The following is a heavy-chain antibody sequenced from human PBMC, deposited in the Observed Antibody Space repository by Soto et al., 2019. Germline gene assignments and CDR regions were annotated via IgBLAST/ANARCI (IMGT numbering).Heavy chain of an antibody. D-gene: IGHD2-2*01. CDR2: IRGSTNSI. CDR3: ARDRGYCSSTGCDVGYFDY. V-gene: IGHV3-48*01. CDR1: GFTFSSYS. J-gene: IGHJ4*02. Sequence: GGSLRLSCAASGFTFSSYSMSWVRQAPGKGLEWVSYIRGSTNSIYYADSVKGRFTISSDNAKDSLYLQMNSLRAEDTAVYYCARDRGYCSSTGCDVGYFDYWGQGTLVTVSS.